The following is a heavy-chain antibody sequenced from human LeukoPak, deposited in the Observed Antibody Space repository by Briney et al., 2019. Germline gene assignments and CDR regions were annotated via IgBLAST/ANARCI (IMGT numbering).Heavy chain of an antibody. CDR2: IKQDGSEK. CDR1: GFSVSGYW. J-gene: IGHJ4*02. CDR3: AREWQGGIAAAGTRIEGDY. D-gene: IGHD6-13*01. V-gene: IGHV3-7*01. Sequence: GGSLRLSCAVSGFSVSGYWMTWVRQAPGKGLEWVANIKQDGSEKDYVDSVKGRFTISRDNAENSLFLQMNSLRVEDTAVYYCAREWQGGIAAAGTRIEGDYWGQGTLVAVSS.